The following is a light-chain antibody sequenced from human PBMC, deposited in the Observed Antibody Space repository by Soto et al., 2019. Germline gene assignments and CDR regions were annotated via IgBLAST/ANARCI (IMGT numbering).Light chain of an antibody. CDR3: QQDYDPPYT. V-gene: IGKV4-1*01. CDR2: WAS. Sequence: DIVMTQSPDSLAVSLGERATINCKSSQSVLYSSNNRNYLSWYRQKPGQPPKLLIYWASTRESGVPDRFSGSGSGTDFTLTISSLQAEDVAVYYCQQDYDPPYTFGQGTKLEIK. J-gene: IGKJ2*01. CDR1: QSVLYSSNNRNY.